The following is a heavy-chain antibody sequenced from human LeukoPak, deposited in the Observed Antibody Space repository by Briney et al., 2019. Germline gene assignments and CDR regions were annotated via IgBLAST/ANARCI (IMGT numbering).Heavy chain of an antibody. Sequence: PGGSLRLSCAASGFTFSSYWMSWVCQAPGKGLEWVANIKQDGSEKYYVDSVKGRFTISRDNAKNSLYLQMNSLRAEDTAVYYCAREAGYSSGADAFDIWGQGTMVTVSS. J-gene: IGHJ3*02. CDR2: IKQDGSEK. CDR3: AREAGYSSGADAFDI. CDR1: GFTFSSYW. V-gene: IGHV3-7*01. D-gene: IGHD6-19*01.